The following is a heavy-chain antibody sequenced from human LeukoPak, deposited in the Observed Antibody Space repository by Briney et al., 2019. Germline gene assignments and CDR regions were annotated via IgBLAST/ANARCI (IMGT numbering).Heavy chain of an antibody. CDR3: ARSGSYFFRFDP. CDR1: GYTFTGYY. CDR2: INPNSGGT. J-gene: IGHJ5*02. V-gene: IGHV1-2*02. Sequence: VASVRVSCKASGYTFTGYYMHWVRQAPGQGLEWMGWINPNSGGTNYAQKFQGRVTMTRDTSISTAYMELSRLRSDDTAVYYCARSGSYFFRFDPWGQGTLVTVSS. D-gene: IGHD1-26*01.